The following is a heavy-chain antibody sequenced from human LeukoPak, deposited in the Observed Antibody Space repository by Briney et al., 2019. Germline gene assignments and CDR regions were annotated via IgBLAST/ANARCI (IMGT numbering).Heavy chain of an antibody. CDR1: GGSISSYY. CDR3: ARVGAPARSYYYYYYMDV. D-gene: IGHD2-2*01. Sequence: SETLSLTCTVSGGSISSYYWSWLRQPPGKGLEWIGYIYYSGSTNYNPSLKSRVTISVDTSKNQFSLKLSSVTAADTAMYYCARVGAPARSYYYYYYMDVWGKGTTVTISS. CDR2: IYYSGST. J-gene: IGHJ6*03. V-gene: IGHV4-59*01.